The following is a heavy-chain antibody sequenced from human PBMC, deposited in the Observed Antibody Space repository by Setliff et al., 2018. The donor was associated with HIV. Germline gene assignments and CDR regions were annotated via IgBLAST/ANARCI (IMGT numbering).Heavy chain of an antibody. CDR1: ASSLSSSSNY. CDR2: IYYSGST. Sequence: SETLSLTCTVSASSLSSSSNYWGWIRQPPGKGLEWIGNIYYSGSTYYNPSLKSRVTISVDMSKNQFSLRLTSVTAADTAMYYCARHDFWSGYHNWFDPWGQGTLFTVSS. D-gene: IGHD3-3*01. J-gene: IGHJ5*02. CDR3: ARHDFWSGYHNWFDP. V-gene: IGHV4-39*01.